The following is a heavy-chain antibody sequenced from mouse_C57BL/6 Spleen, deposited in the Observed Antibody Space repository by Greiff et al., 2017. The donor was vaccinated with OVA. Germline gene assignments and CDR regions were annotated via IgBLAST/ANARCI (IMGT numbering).Heavy chain of an antibody. Sequence: VQLQQPGAELVKPGASVKLSCKASGYTFTSYWMQWVKQRPGQGLEWIGEIDPSDSYTNYNQKFKGKATLTVDTSSSTAYMQLSSLTSEDSAVYYCARSLYYGNYPSYYFDYWGQGTTLTVSS. V-gene: IGHV1-50*01. CDR2: IDPSDSYT. D-gene: IGHD2-1*01. J-gene: IGHJ2*01. CDR3: ARSLYYGNYPSYYFDY. CDR1: GYTFTSYW.